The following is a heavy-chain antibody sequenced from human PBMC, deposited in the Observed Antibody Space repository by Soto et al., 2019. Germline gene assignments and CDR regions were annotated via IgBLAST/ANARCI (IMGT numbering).Heavy chain of an antibody. J-gene: IGHJ5*02. D-gene: IGHD6-19*01. V-gene: IGHV4-59*01. CDR2: IYYSGST. CDR1: GGSISSYY. Sequence: SETLSLTCTVSGGSISSYYWSWIRQPPGKGLEWIGYIYYSGSTNYNPPLKSRVTISVDTSKNQFSLKLSSVTAADTAVYYCARVLVAGTSKVDPWGQGTLVTVSS. CDR3: ARVLVAGTSKVDP.